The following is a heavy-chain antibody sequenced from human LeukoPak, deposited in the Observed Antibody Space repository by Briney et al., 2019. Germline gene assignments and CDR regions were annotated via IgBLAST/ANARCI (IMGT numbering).Heavy chain of an antibody. Sequence: SETLSLTCSVSGDSVSSYYWTWIRQPAGKGLEWIGRINTSGSTNYNPSLKSRVTMSVDTSKNQFSLNLSSVTAADTAVYYCARLGGENFWGQGTLVTVSS. V-gene: IGHV4-4*07. CDR3: ARLGGENF. CDR2: INTSGST. CDR1: GDSVSSYY. J-gene: IGHJ4*02. D-gene: IGHD3-10*01.